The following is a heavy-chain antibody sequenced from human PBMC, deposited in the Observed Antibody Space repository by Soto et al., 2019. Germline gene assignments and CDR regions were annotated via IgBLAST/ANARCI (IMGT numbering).Heavy chain of an antibody. V-gene: IGHV3-23*01. D-gene: IGHD2-15*01. CDR3: AKIISGRPYNWFDP. Sequence: GGSLRLSCAASGFTFSSYAISWVRQAPGKGLEWVSAISVSGGSTYYADSVKGRFTISRDNSKNTLYLQMNSLRAEDTAVYYCAKIISGRPYNWFDPWGQGTLVTVSS. CDR2: ISVSGGST. J-gene: IGHJ5*02. CDR1: GFTFSSYA.